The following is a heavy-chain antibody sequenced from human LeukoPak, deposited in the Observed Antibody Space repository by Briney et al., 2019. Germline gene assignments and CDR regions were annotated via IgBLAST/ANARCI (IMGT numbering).Heavy chain of an antibody. Sequence: SETLSLTCTVSGGSISSYYWSWIRPPPGKGLEWIGYIYYSGGTKYKSSLKSRVTISVDTSKNQFSMKLSSVTDADTAVYYCARTTEGGYSYGYFYYYYMDVWGKGTTVTISS. CDR2: IYYSGGT. J-gene: IGHJ6*03. D-gene: IGHD5-18*01. CDR1: GGSISSYY. V-gene: IGHV4-59*01. CDR3: ARTTEGGYSYGYFYYYYMDV.